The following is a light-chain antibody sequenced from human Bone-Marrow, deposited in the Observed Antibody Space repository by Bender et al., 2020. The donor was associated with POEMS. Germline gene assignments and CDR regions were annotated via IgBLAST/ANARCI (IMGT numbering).Light chain of an antibody. CDR3: SSYAGSNTLL. CDR1: NIGSET. J-gene: IGLJ2*01. Sequence: SYVLTQPPSVSVAPGKTARITCGGNNIGSETVHWYQQKPGQAPVLVVYDDNDRPSGIPERFSGSNSGNTATLTVSGLQPEDEADYYCSSYAGSNTLLFGGGTKLTVL. V-gene: IGLV3-21*03. CDR2: DDN.